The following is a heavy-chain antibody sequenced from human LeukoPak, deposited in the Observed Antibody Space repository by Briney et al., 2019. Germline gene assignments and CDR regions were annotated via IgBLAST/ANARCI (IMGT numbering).Heavy chain of an antibody. CDR1: GGSISSYY. D-gene: IGHD5-18*01. V-gene: IGHV4-59*01. CDR3: ATGAKDTAMAGPAYYFDY. J-gene: IGHJ4*02. CDR2: IYYSGST. Sequence: SETLSLTCTVSGGSISSYYWSWIRQPPGKGLEWIGYIYYSGSTNYNPSLKSRVTISVDTSKNQFSLKLSSVTAADTAVYYCATGAKDTAMAGPAYYFDYWGQGTLVTVSS.